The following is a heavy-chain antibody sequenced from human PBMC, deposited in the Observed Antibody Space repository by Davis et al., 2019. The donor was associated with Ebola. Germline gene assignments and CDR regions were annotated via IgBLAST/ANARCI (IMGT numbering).Heavy chain of an antibody. D-gene: IGHD1-26*01. Sequence: MPSETLSLTCTVSGGSISNYYWSWIRQPPGKGLEWIGYIYYSGSTNYNPSLKSRVTISVDTSKNQFSLKLSSVTAADTAVYYCARHSGSYLTYYFDYWGQGTLVTVSS. CDR2: IYYSGST. CDR1: GGSISNYY. J-gene: IGHJ4*02. CDR3: ARHSGSYLTYYFDY. V-gene: IGHV4-59*08.